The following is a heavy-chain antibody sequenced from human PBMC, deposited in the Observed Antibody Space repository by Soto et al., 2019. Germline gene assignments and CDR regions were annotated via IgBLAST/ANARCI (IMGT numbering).Heavy chain of an antibody. V-gene: IGHV2-5*01. CDR2: VYWNEAK. CDR3: AHQTTRGYYFDY. CDR1: GFSLSTSQVG. D-gene: IGHD1-7*01. J-gene: IGHJ4*02. Sequence: SGPTLVNPTQTLTLTCPFSGFSLSTSQVGVGWIRQPPGKALEWLAHVYWNEAKYYSLSLKTSLTIPKGTSKNQVVLTMANMDPVDTTTYFCAHQTTRGYYFDYWGQGALDNVSS.